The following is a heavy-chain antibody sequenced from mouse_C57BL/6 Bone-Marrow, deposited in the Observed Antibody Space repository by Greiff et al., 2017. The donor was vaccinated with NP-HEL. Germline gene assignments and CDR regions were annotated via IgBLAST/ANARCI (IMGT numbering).Heavy chain of an antibody. Sequence: VQLQQPGAELVKPGASVKLSCKASGYPFTSYWMPWVNQSPGQGLEWIGMIHPNSGSTNYNEKFKSKATLTVDKSSSTAYMQLSSLTSEDSAVYYCARGSSDFDYWGQGTTLTVSS. CDR3: ARGSSDFDY. CDR1: GYPFTSYW. D-gene: IGHD1-1*01. J-gene: IGHJ2*01. CDR2: IHPNSGST. V-gene: IGHV1-64*01.